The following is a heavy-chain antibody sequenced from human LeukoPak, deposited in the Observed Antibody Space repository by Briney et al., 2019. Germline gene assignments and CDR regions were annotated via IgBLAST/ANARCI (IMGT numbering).Heavy chain of an antibody. J-gene: IGHJ4*02. Sequence: SETPSLTCTVSGGSISSSSSYLWGWIRQPPGKGLEWIGSIYYSGSTYYNPSLTSRVTISVDTSKNQFSLKVSSVTAADTAVYHCARQAFYDSSGFFDYWGQGTLVTVSS. D-gene: IGHD3-22*01. CDR2: IYYSGST. V-gene: IGHV4-39*01. CDR1: GGSISSSSSYL. CDR3: ARQAFYDSSGFFDY.